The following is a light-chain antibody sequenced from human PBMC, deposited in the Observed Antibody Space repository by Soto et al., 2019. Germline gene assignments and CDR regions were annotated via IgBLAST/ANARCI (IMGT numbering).Light chain of an antibody. J-gene: IGKJ4*01. CDR3: KQYHSVPLT. CDR2: DAY. V-gene: IGKV1-5*01. CDR1: HVISGW. Sequence: DIQMTQSPSTLSASVGDRVTITCRASHVISGWLAWYQQKPGKAPKVLIYDAYNLESGVPSRFSGSVSGTEFSLTISSLPPEECATYYCKQYHSVPLTFGGGNKGDIK.